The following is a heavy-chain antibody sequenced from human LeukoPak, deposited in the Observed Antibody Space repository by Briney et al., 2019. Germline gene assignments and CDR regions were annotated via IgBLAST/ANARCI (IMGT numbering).Heavy chain of an antibody. V-gene: IGHV4-59*12. CDR2: IYYSGST. J-gene: IGHJ4*02. CDR1: GGSFSSYY. Sequence: SETLSLTCTVSGGSFSSYYWSWIRQPPGKGLEWIGYIYYSGSTNYNPSLKSRVTISVDTSKNQFSLKLSSVTAADTAVYYCARGGDIYDSSGYHVDYWGQGTLVTASS. CDR3: ARGGDIYDSSGYHVDY. D-gene: IGHD3-22*01.